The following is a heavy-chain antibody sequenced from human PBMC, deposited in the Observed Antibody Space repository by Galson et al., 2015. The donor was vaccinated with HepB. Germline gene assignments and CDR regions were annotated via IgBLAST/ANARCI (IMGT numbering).Heavy chain of an antibody. CDR1: GFTFSSHA. V-gene: IGHV3-23*01. Sequence: SLRLSCAASGFTFSSHAVSWVRQAPGKGLEWVSAISGYGANTYYADPVKGRFTISGDNSKNTLYLQMNSLRADDTAVYYCAKDFHIGPFNRYGFDLWGQGTMVT. J-gene: IGHJ3*01. CDR3: AKDFHIGPFNRYGFDL. CDR2: ISGYGANT. D-gene: IGHD5-12*01.